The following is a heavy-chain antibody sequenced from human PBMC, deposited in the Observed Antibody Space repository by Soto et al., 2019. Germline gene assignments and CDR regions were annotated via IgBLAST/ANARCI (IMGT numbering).Heavy chain of an antibody. J-gene: IGHJ6*02. D-gene: IGHD3-10*01. CDR1: GGSISSYY. CDR2: IYYSGST. V-gene: IGHV4-59*01. Sequence: PSETLSLTCTVSGGSISSYYWSWIRQPPGKGLEWIGYIYYSGSTNYNPSLKSRVTISVDTSKNQFSLKLSSVTAADTAVYYCARESGTAMVRGRWYYDGMDVWRQGTTVTVSS. CDR3: ARESGTAMVRGRWYYDGMDV.